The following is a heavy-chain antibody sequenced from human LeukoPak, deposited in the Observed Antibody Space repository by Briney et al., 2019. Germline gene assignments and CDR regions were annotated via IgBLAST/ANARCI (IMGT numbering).Heavy chain of an antibody. CDR1: GYTFTSYG. CDR3: AREGGPGSFTSGVDY. CDR2: ICAYNGNT. J-gene: IGHJ4*02. Sequence: SSVKVSCKASGYTFTSYGISWVRQAGGQGLEWMGWICAYNGNTNYAQKLQGRVTITRGTSASTAYMELSSLRSEDMAVYYCAREGGPGSFTSGVDYWGQGTLVTVSS. V-gene: IGHV1-18*03. D-gene: IGHD1-26*01.